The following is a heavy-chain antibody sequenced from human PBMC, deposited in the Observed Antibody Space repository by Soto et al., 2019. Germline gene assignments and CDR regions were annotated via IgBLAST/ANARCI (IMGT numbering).Heavy chain of an antibody. D-gene: IGHD2-15*01. CDR1: GDSVSSNGAC. Sequence: KTSETLSLTCVISGDSVSSNGACWNWIRQSPSRGLQWLGRIYYRSKWFHDYAASVEGRMAINPDTSRNQFSLQLNYVTPEDTAVYYCARVHCSAGTCLDGLDFWGQGTTVTVSS. CDR2: IYYRSKWFH. V-gene: IGHV6-1*01. J-gene: IGHJ6*02. CDR3: ARVHCSAGTCLDGLDF.